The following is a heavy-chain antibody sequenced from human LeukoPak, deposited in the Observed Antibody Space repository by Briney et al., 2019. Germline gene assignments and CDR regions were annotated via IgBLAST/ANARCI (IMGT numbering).Heavy chain of an antibody. CDR3: AKDSFEYSSSSDYFDY. CDR2: IRYDGSNK. CDR1: GFTFRTYG. Sequence: PGGSLRLSCAASGFTFRTYGMHWVRQAPGKGLEWVAFIRYDGSNKYYADSVKGRFTISRDNSKNTLYLQMSSLRAEDTAVYYCAKDSFEYSSSSDYFDYWGQGTLVTVSS. J-gene: IGHJ4*02. D-gene: IGHD6-6*01. V-gene: IGHV3-30*02.